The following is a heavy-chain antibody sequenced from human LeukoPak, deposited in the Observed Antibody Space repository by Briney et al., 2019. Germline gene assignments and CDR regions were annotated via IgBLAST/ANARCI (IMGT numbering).Heavy chain of an antibody. CDR1: GYSFTSYW. CDR2: IYPGDSDT. CDR3: ARGRYCSSTSCRNWFDP. D-gene: IGHD2-2*01. Sequence: GESLKISCKCSGYSFTSYWIGWVRQMPGKGLEWMGIIYPGDSDTRYSTSFQGQVTISADKSISTAYLQWSSLKASDTAMYYCARGRYCSSTSCRNWFDPWGQGTLVTVSS. V-gene: IGHV5-51*01. J-gene: IGHJ5*02.